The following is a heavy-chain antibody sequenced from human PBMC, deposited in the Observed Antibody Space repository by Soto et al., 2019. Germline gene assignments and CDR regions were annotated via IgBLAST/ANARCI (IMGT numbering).Heavy chain of an antibody. D-gene: IGHD3-10*01. CDR3: ARAAYGSGSYYAPYYYYAMDV. CDR1: CASLSSYY. CDR2: ILYTGNT. V-gene: IGHV4-59*01. Sequence: SGPLSLTCTVSCASLSSYYWSWIRQPPGKGLEWLGYILYTGNTNYSPSLKSRVTMSVDTSKNQVSLKLSAVTAADTAVYFCARAAYGSGSYYAPYYYYAMDVWGQGTTVTVSS. J-gene: IGHJ6*02.